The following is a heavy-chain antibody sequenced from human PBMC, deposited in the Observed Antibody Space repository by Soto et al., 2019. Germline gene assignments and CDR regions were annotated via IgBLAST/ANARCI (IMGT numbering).Heavy chain of an antibody. CDR3: ARAVAGTFVADY. J-gene: IGHJ4*02. V-gene: IGHV1-18*01. D-gene: IGHD6-19*01. CDR1: GYTFTSYG. Sequence: QVQLVQSGAEVKKPGASVKVSCKASGYTFTSYGISWVRQAPGQGLEWVGWISTYNGNTNYAQKLQGRVTMTTDTSSSTAYMELRSLRSDDTAMYYCARAVAGTFVADYWGQRTLVNVSS. CDR2: ISTYNGNT.